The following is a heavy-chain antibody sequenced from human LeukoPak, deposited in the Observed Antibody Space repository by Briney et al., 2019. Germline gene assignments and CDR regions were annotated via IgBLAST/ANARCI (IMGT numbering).Heavy chain of an antibody. J-gene: IGHJ4*02. CDR3: ARHLLPDSSGFYYFDY. V-gene: IGHV4-39*01. CDR2: IYYSGST. CDR1: GGSISSSSYY. Sequence: SETLSLTCTVSGGSISSSSYYWGWIRQPPGKGLEWIGSIYYSGSTYYNPSLKSRVTISVDTSKNQFSLKLSSVTAADTAVYYCARHLLPDSSGFYYFDYWGQGTLVTVSS. D-gene: IGHD3-22*01.